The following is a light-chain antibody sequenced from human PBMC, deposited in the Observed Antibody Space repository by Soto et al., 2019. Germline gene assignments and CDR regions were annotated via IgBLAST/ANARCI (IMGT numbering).Light chain of an antibody. J-gene: IGKJ5*01. CDR2: DAY. Sequence: EVVLTQSRVTLSLSQGERSTRSCRASRRGRRLIAWYQQKPGPASRLLLYDAYTRSTGIPTRFSGSGSGTDFTLTISSLEPDDSSVYYCQQRHMWPITFGQGTRLEIK. CDR1: RRGRRL. V-gene: IGKV3-11*01. CDR3: QQRHMWPIT.